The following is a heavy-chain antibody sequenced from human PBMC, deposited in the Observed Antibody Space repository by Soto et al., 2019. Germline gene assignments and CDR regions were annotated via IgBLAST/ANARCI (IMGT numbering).Heavy chain of an antibody. CDR1: GGSISSSNW. J-gene: IGHJ5*02. CDR2: IYYSGST. D-gene: IGHD3-3*01. V-gene: IGHV4-30-4*01. CDR3: ASGDYDFWSGSPFDP. Sequence: PSETLSLTCAVSGGSISSSNWWSWIRQPPGKGLEWIGYIYYSGSTYYNPSLKSRVTISVDTSKNQFSLKLSSVTAADTAVYYCASGDYDFWSGSPFDPWGQGTLVTVSS.